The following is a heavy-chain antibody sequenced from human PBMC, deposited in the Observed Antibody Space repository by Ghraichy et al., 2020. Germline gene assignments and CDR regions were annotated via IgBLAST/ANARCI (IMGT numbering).Heavy chain of an antibody. Sequence: SQTLSLTCTVSGDSISSGSYYWSWIRQPPGKGLKWIGYISYSGSTYYNPSLKSRVTISVDTSKNQFSLKLSSVTAADTAVYYCARDLGYCTSSSCYTIFDYWGQGTLVTVSS. CDR3: ARDLGYCTSSSCYTIFDY. CDR1: GDSISSGSYY. J-gene: IGHJ4*02. V-gene: IGHV4-61*01. CDR2: ISYSGST. D-gene: IGHD2-2*02.